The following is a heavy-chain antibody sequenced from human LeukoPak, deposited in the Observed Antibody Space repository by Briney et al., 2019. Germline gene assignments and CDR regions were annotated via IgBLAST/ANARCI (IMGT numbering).Heavy chain of an antibody. Sequence: GASVKVSCKASGYTFTSYAMHWVRQAPGQRLEWMGWINAGNGNTKYSQKFQGRVTITADESTSTAYMELSSLRSEDTAVYYCASIYYYDSSGYFNWGQGTLVTVSS. J-gene: IGHJ4*02. D-gene: IGHD3-22*01. CDR3: ASIYYYDSSGYFN. CDR1: GYTFTSYA. V-gene: IGHV1-3*01. CDR2: INAGNGNT.